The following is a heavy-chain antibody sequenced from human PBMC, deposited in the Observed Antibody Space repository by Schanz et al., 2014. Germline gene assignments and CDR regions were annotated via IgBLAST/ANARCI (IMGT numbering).Heavy chain of an antibody. CDR3: AREMLDIVATMDDDAFDI. Sequence: QVQLVQSGADVKKPGASVKVSCKASGNTLSAYYIHWIRQAPGQGLEWMGWIDPNSGGTNYAQKCQGWVTMTRDTSISTAYMEMSRLISDDTAVYYCAREMLDIVATMDDDAFDIWGQGTMVTVSS. D-gene: IGHD5-12*01. CDR2: IDPNSGGT. V-gene: IGHV1-2*04. J-gene: IGHJ3*02. CDR1: GNTLSAYY.